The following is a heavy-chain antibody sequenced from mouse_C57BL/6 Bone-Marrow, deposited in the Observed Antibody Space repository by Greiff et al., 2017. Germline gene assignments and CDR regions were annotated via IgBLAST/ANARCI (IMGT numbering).Heavy chain of an antibody. CDR3: ARWCYPYYYAMDY. D-gene: IGHD1-1*02. Sequence: QVQLQQSGAELMKPGASVKLSCKATGYTFTGYWIEWVKQRPGHGLEWIGEILPGSGSTNYNEKFKGKATFTADTSSNTTYMQLSCLTTEDSAIYDCARWCYPYYYAMDYWGQGTSVTVSS. V-gene: IGHV1-9*01. CDR2: ILPGSGST. CDR1: GYTFTGYW. J-gene: IGHJ4*01.